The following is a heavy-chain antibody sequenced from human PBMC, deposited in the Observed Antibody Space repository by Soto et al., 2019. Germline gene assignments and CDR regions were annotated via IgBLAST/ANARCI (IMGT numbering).Heavy chain of an antibody. V-gene: IGHV1-18*01. CDR2: ISAYNTNT. CDR1: GYTSTNYG. J-gene: IGHJ4*02. D-gene: IGHD6-19*01. Sequence: ASVKVSCKASGYTSTNYGISWARQAPGQGLEWMGWISAYNTNTIYAQNFQGRVTMTADTSTSTAYMELRSLRSDDTAIYYCARQEYSSAWYSLDFWGQGALVTVSS. CDR3: ARQEYSSAWYSLDF.